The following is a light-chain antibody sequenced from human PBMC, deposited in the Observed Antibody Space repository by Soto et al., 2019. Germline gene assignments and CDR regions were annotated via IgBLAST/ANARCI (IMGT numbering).Light chain of an antibody. CDR2: GAS. V-gene: IGKV3-15*01. Sequence: EVVMTQSPATLSVSPGERVTLSCRASQSINAHLAWYQQKPGQAPRLLIHGASTRATGIPARFSCSGFETQLILTISSLQSEGFAGYYCQQYNTWLWTFGQGIKVE. J-gene: IGKJ1*01. CDR1: QSINAH. CDR3: QQYNTWLWT.